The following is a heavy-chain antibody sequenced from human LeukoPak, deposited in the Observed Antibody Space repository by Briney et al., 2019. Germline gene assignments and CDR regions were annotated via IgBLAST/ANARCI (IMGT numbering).Heavy chain of an antibody. Sequence: PSETLSPTCTVSGGSISSYYWSWIRQPPGKGLEWIGYIYYSGSTNYNPSLKSRVTISVDTSKNQFSLKLSSVTAADTAVYYCASVRDRGSDDLDAFDIWGQGTMVTVSS. CDR3: ASVRDRGSDDLDAFDI. CDR1: GGSISSYY. CDR2: IYYSGST. J-gene: IGHJ3*02. V-gene: IGHV4-59*01. D-gene: IGHD1-26*01.